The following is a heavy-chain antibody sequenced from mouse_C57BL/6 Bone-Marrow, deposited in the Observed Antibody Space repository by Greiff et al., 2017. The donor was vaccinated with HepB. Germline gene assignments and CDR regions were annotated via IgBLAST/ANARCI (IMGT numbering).Heavy chain of an antibody. CDR2: ISNLAYSI. J-gene: IGHJ3*01. CDR1: GFTFSDYG. CDR3: ARHGHYYGSSLWFAY. V-gene: IGHV5-15*01. D-gene: IGHD1-1*01. Sequence: EVQGVESGGGLVQPGGSLKLSCAASGFTFSDYGMAWVRQAPRKGPEWVAFISNLAYSIYYADTVTGRFTISRENAKNTLYLEMSSLRSEDTAMYYCARHGHYYGSSLWFAYWGQGTLVTVSA.